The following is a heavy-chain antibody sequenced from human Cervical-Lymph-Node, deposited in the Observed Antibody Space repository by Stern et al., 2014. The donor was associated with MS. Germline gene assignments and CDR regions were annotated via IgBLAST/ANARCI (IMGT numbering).Heavy chain of an antibody. V-gene: IGHV3-11*01. CDR2: ISSRGSNM. CDR3: ARVHYDFWSGADYYYGMDV. D-gene: IGHD3-3*01. CDR1: GFTFSGYY. Sequence: VQLLESGAGLVTPGGSLRLSCAASGFTFSGYYMSWIRQAPGEGLEWVSYISSRGSNMCDADSVKGRFTISRDNAKNSLYLQMNSQRAEDTAVYYCARVHYDFWSGADYYYGMDVWGQGTTVTVSS. J-gene: IGHJ6*02.